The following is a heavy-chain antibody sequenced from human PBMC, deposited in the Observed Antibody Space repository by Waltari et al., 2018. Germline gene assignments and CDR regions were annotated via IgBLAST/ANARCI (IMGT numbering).Heavy chain of an antibody. D-gene: IGHD6-19*01. CDR2: FDPEDGET. CDR3: ANLAVAGGTWVNAFDI. CDR1: GYTLPESS. J-gene: IGHJ3*02. V-gene: IGHV1-24*01. Sequence: QVQLVQSGAEVKKPGASVKVSCKVSGYTLPESSMTWARQAPGKGLEWMGGFDPEDGETIYAQKFQGRVTMTEDTSTDTAYMELSSLRSEDTAVYYCANLAVAGGTWVNAFDIWGQGTMVTVSS.